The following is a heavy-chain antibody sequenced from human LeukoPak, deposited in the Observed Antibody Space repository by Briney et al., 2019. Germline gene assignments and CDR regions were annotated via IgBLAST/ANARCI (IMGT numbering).Heavy chain of an antibody. Sequence: ASVKVSCKASGYTSTSYGISWVRQAPGQGLEWMGWISAYNGNTNYAQKLQGRVTMTTDTSTSTAYMELRSLRSDDTAVYYCARDTVTNDYYCYGMDVWGQGTTVTVSS. CDR3: ARDTVTNDYYCYGMDV. D-gene: IGHD4-11*01. V-gene: IGHV1-18*01. CDR1: GYTSTSYG. J-gene: IGHJ6*02. CDR2: ISAYNGNT.